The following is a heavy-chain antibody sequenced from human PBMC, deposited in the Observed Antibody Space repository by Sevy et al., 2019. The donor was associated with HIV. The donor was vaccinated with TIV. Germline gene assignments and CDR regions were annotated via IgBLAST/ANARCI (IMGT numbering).Heavy chain of an antibody. CDR2: INPNSGGT. J-gene: IGHJ6*02. Sequence: ASVKVSCKASGYTFTGYYMHWVRQAPGQGLEWMGRINPNSGGTNYAQKFQGRVTMTRDTSISTAYMELSRLRSDDTAVYYCARDGLVDYVSSSGQVGYYYYYGMDVWGQGTTVTVSS. CDR3: ARDGLVDYVSSSGQVGYYYYYGMDV. CDR1: GYTFTGYY. D-gene: IGHD6-6*01. V-gene: IGHV1-2*06.